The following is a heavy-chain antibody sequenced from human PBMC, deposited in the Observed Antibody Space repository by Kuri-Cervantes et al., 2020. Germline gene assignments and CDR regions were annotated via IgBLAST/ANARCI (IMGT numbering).Heavy chain of an antibody. Sequence: GESLKISCAASGFTFSSDSMNSVRQAPGKVLEWVSYISSSSSTIYYADSVKGRFTISRDNAKNSLYLQMNSLRDEDTAVYYCARGGSSFVDDPQYDYWGQGTLVTVSS. CDR2: ISSSSSTI. J-gene: IGHJ4*02. D-gene: IGHD1-1*01. CDR1: GFTFSSDS. V-gene: IGHV3-48*02. CDR3: ARGGSSFVDDPQYDY.